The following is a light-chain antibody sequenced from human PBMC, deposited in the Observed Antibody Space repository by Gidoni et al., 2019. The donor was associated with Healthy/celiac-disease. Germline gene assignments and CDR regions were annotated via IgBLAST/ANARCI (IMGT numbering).Light chain of an antibody. CDR2: DAS. J-gene: IGKJ4*01. CDR1: QSVSSY. Sequence: EIVLTQSPATLSLSPGERATLSCRASQSVSSYLAWYQQKPGQAPRLLIYDASNRSTGIPARFSGSWSGTDFTLTISSLEPEDFAVYSCQQRSNWPPALTFGGGTKVEIK. V-gene: IGKV3-11*01. CDR3: QQRSNWPPALT.